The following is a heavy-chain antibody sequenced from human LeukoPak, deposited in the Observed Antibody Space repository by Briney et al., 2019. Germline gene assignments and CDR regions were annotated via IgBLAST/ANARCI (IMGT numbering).Heavy chain of an antibody. CDR1: GFTFSSYA. Sequence: PGGSLRLSCAASGFTFSSYAMSWVRQAPGEGLEWVSAISGSGGSTYYADSVKGRFPISRDNSKNTLYLQMNSLRAEDTAVYYCANAGFDYGDYWGQGTLVTVSS. CDR2: ISGSGGST. CDR3: ANAGFDYGDY. D-gene: IGHD3-10*01. J-gene: IGHJ4*02. V-gene: IGHV3-23*01.